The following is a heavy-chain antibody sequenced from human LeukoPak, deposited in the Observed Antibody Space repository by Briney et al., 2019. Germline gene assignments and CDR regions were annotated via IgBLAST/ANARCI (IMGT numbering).Heavy chain of an antibody. V-gene: IGHV3-7*01. CDR2: IKQDGSEK. Sequence: GGSLRLSCAASGFTFSSYWMSWVRQAPGKGLEWVANIKQDGSEKYYVDSVKGRFTISRDNAKNSLYLQMNSLRAEDTAVYYCARAFCDFWSGYYCPPDYWGQGTLVTVSS. CDR3: ARAFCDFWSGYYCPPDY. D-gene: IGHD3-3*01. J-gene: IGHJ4*02. CDR1: GFTFSSYW.